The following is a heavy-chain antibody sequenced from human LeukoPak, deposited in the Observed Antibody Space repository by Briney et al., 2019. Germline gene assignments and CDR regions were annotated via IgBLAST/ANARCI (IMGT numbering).Heavy chain of an antibody. CDR3: ARDRSGGHDYGFFDF. CDR1: GFTVSSNY. J-gene: IGHJ4*02. V-gene: IGHV3-66*01. D-gene: IGHD4-17*01. Sequence: PGGSLRLSCAASGFTVSSNYMSWVRQAPGKGLEWVSVIYSGGSTYYADSVKGRFTISRDNSKNTLYLQMNSLRAEDTAVYYCARDRSGGHDYGFFDFWGQGTLVTVSS. CDR2: IYSGGST.